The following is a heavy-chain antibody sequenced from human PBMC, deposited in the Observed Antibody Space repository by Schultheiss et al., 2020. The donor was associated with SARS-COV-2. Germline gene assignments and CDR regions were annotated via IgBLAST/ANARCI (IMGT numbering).Heavy chain of an antibody. CDR2: IYYSGST. Sequence: SETLSLTCAVYGGSFSGYYWSWIRQPPGKGLEWIGYIYYSGSTNYNPSLKSRVTISVDTSKNQFSLKLSSVTAADTAVYYCSRGLPTTVTTHEADVWGQGTTVTVSS. CDR3: SRGLPTTVTTHEADV. J-gene: IGHJ6*02. D-gene: IGHD4-17*01. V-gene: IGHV4-59*12. CDR1: GGSFSGYY.